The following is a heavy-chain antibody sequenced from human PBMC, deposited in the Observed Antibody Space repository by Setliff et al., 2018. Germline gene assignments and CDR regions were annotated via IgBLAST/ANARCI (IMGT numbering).Heavy chain of an antibody. CDR2: IYHSGST. J-gene: IGHJ4*02. CDR3: TVYNTGSSKDHY. Sequence: ETLSLTCSVSGGSIDSHYWSWIRQPPGKGLEWIGSIYHSGSTNYNPSLKSRVTISVDTSKNQFSLKLSSVTAADTALYYCTVYNTGSSKDHYWGQGTPVTVSS. D-gene: IGHD2-8*02. V-gene: IGHV4-59*03. CDR1: GGSIDSHY.